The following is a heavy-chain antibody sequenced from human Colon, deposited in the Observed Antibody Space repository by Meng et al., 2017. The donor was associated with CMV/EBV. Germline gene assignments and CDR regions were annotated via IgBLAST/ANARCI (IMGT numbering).Heavy chain of an antibody. CDR1: GRSVSSDDW. CDR3: ASSSGWWRIDY. J-gene: IGHJ4*01. CDR2: VSQDGRS. Sequence: TCAVSGRSVSSDDWGTWVRQAQGKGLEWIGKVSQDGRSNSNPSLKSRLSRSVDKSKNQFSLNLRSVTAADTASYFCASSSGWWRIDYWGHGTLVTVSS. V-gene: IGHV4-4*01. D-gene: IGHD6-19*01.